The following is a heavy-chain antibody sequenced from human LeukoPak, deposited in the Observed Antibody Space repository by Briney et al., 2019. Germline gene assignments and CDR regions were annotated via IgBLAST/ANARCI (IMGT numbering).Heavy chain of an antibody. Sequence: ASVKVSCKASGYTFTSYAMHWVRQAPGQRLEWMGWINAGNGNTKYSQKFQGRVTITRDTSASTAYMELSSLRSEDTAVYYCAFADTRLYYYYGMDVWGQGTTVTVSS. D-gene: IGHD2-2*01. CDR1: GYTFTSYA. V-gene: IGHV1-3*01. J-gene: IGHJ6*02. CDR2: INAGNGNT. CDR3: AFADTRLYYYYGMDV.